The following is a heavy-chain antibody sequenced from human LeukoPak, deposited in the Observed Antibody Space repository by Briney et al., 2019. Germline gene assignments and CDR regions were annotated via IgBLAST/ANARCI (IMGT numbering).Heavy chain of an antibody. CDR1: GYTFTSYG. J-gene: IGHJ4*02. Sequence: GASVKVSCKASGYTFTSYGISWVRQAPGQGLEWMGWISAFNGYTNYAQKVQGRLTVTTDPSTSTAYMELRSLISDDTAVYYCARDRGILTGSYTSDFDYWGKGTLVTVSS. D-gene: IGHD3-9*01. CDR2: ISAFNGYT. CDR3: ARDRGILTGSYTSDFDY. V-gene: IGHV1-18*01.